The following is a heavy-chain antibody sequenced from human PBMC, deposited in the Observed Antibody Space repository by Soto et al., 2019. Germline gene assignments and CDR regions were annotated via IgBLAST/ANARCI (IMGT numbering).Heavy chain of an antibody. CDR2: IIPLFGSA. J-gene: IGHJ6*02. V-gene: IGHV1-69*01. CDR3: AREAYYYGSGSYYNGYYGMDV. CDR1: GGTFSNYA. D-gene: IGHD3-10*01. Sequence: QVQLVQSGAEVKKPGSSVKVSCKASGGTFSNYAFTWVRQAPGQGFEWMGEIIPLFGSANYEQEFQGRVTITADEPTSTAYMELSSLRFDDTAVYYCAREAYYYGSGSYYNGYYGMDVWGQGTTVTVSS.